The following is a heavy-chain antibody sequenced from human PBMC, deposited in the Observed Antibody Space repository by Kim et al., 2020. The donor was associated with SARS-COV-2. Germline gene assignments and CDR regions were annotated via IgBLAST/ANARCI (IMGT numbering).Heavy chain of an antibody. CDR1: GFTFSDYY. CDR3: ARDLWRRLAIGAGIAAAENWFDP. V-gene: IGHV3-11*04. D-gene: IGHD6-13*01. CDR2: ISSSGSTI. J-gene: IGHJ5*02. Sequence: GGSLRLSCAASGFTFSDYYMSWIRQAPGKGLEWVSYISSSGSTIYYADSVKGRFTISRDNAKNSLYLQMNSLRAEDTAVYYCARDLWRRLAIGAGIAAAENWFDPWGQGTLVTVSS.